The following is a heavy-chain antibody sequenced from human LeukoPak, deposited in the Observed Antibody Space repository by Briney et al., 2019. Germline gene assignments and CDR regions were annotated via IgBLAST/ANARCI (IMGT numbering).Heavy chain of an antibody. D-gene: IGHD1-1*01. J-gene: IGHJ6*03. Sequence: SVKVSCKASGGTFSTYGISWVRQAPGQCLQWIVGIIPMIGTTSYAQKFQGRVTITTDESTTTAYMELSSLRSEDTAVYYCAKEEGQRTPLVHVSHVYYYSMDVWGKGTTVTVSS. CDR3: AKEEGQRTPLVHVSHVYYYSMDV. CDR1: GGTFSTYG. CDR2: IIPMIGTT. V-gene: IGHV1-69*05.